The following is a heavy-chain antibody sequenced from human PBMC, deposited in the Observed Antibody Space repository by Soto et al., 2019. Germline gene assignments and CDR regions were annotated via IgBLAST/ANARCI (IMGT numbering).Heavy chain of an antibody. Sequence: KSSETLSLTCTVSGYSISSGYHWAWIRQPPGKGLEWLGSVHYSGNTYYNPSLKSRLTISVDKSKYKFSLNLSSVTAADTSVYYCAHQVRVVAEGRWFDPWGQLSQVTVSS. D-gene: IGHD2-15*01. CDR2: VHYSGNT. CDR3: AHQVRVVAEGRWFDP. CDR1: GYSISSGYH. J-gene: IGHJ5*02. V-gene: IGHV4-38-2*02.